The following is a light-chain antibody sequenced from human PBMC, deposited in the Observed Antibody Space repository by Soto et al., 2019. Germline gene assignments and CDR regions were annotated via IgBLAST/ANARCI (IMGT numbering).Light chain of an antibody. Sequence: DIVMTQSPLSLPVTPGEPASISCRSSQSLLHSNGYNYLYWYLQKPGQSPQLLIYLGSNRASGVPDRFSGSGSGTDFTLKISRVEAEYVGVYYCMHALQTPLTFGGWTKLEIK. CDR3: MHALQTPLT. CDR2: LGS. J-gene: IGKJ4*01. V-gene: IGKV2-28*01. CDR1: QSLLHSNGYNY.